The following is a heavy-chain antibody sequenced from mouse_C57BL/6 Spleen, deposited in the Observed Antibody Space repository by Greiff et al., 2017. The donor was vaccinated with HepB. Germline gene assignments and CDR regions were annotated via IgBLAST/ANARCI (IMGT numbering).Heavy chain of an antibody. D-gene: IGHD2-3*01. CDR2: IDPGSGST. Sequence: QVQLQQSGAELVKPGASVKMSCKASGYTFTSYWITWVKQRPGQGLEWIGDIDPGSGSTNYNEKFKSKATLTVDTSSSTAYMQLSSLTSEDSAVYYGARECMCSGYCDYAMDYWGQGTSVTVSS. J-gene: IGHJ4*01. CDR3: ARECMCSGYCDYAMDY. V-gene: IGHV1-55*01. CDR1: GYTFTSYW.